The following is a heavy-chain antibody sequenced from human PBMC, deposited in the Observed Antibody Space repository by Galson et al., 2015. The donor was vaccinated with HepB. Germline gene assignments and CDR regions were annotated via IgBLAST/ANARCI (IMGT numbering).Heavy chain of an antibody. CDR2: ISSNGGST. J-gene: IGHJ1*01. Sequence: SLRLSCAASGFTFSSYAMHWVRQAPGKGLEYVSAISSNGGSTYYADSVKGRFTISRDNSKNTLYLQMSSLRAEDTAVYYCVKDGDSSWYGSLGEYFQHWGQGTLVTVSS. CDR3: VKDGDSSWYGSLGEYFQH. D-gene: IGHD6-13*01. CDR1: GFTFSSYA. V-gene: IGHV3-64D*06.